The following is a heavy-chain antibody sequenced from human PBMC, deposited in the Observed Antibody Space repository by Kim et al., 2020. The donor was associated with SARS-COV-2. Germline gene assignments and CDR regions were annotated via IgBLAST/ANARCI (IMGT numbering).Heavy chain of an antibody. Sequence: SETLSLTCTVSGGSISSSSYYWGWIRQPPGKGLEWIGRIYYSGSTYYNPSLKSRVTISVDTSKNQFSLKLSPVTAADTAVYYCAREGLLPPTITMIVVVINLAWFDPWGQGTLVTVSS. CDR3: AREGLLPPTITMIVVVINLAWFDP. CDR2: IYYSGST. J-gene: IGHJ5*02. D-gene: IGHD3-22*01. CDR1: GGSISSSSYY. V-gene: IGHV4-39*02.